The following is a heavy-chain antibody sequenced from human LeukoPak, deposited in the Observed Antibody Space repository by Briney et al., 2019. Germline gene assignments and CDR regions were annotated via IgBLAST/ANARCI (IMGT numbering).Heavy chain of an antibody. Sequence: GESLKIPCKGSGYSFTSSWIGWVRQMPGKGLEWMGIIYPGDSDTRHSPSFQGQVTISADKSISTAYLQWSSLKASDTAMYYCARQGLGSGSYYRPNFDYWGQGTLVTVSP. CDR1: GYSFTSSW. V-gene: IGHV5-51*01. CDR2: IYPGDSDT. CDR3: ARQGLGSGSYYRPNFDY. D-gene: IGHD3-10*01. J-gene: IGHJ4*02.